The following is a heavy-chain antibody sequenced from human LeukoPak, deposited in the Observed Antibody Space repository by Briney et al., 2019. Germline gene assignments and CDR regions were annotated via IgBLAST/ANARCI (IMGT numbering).Heavy chain of an antibody. D-gene: IGHD1-26*01. V-gene: IGHV3-53*01. CDR3: ARASEPTMIDY. J-gene: IGHJ4*02. CDR1: GFTVSSNY. Sequence: PGGSLRLSCAASGFTVSSNYMSWVRQAPGKGLEWVSVIYSGGSTYYADSVKGRFTISRDNSKNTLYLQMNSLRAEDTAVYYCARASEPTMIDYWGQGTLVTVSS. CDR2: IYSGGST.